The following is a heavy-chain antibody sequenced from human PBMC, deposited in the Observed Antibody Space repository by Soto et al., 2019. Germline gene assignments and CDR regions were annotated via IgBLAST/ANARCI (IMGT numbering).Heavy chain of an antibody. V-gene: IGHV3-15*07. D-gene: IGHD5-18*01. CDR2: IKSKTDGGTT. J-gene: IGHJ4*02. CDR3: TTGLQLWLLPSFDY. CDR1: GFTFSNAW. Sequence: GGSLRLSCAASGFTFSNAWMNWVRQAPGKGLEWVGRIKSKTDGGTTDYAAPVKGRFTISRADSKNTLYLQMNSLKTEDTAVYYCTTGLQLWLLPSFDYWGQGTLVTVSS.